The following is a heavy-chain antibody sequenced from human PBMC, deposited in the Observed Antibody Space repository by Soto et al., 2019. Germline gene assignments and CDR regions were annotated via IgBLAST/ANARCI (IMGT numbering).Heavy chain of an antibody. V-gene: IGHV4-4*02. CDR3: ARVEETKWYYYGMEV. CDR2: IYHSGST. CDR1: GGSISSSNW. J-gene: IGHJ6*02. D-gene: IGHD1-1*01. Sequence: SETLSLTCAVSGGSISSSNWWSWVRQPPGKGLEWIGEIYHSGSTNYNPSLKSRVTISVDKSKNQFSPKLSSVTAADTAVYYCARVEETKWYYYGMEVWGQGTTVTVSS.